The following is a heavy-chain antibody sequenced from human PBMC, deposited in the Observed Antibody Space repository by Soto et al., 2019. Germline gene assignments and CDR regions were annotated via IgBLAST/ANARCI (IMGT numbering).Heavy chain of an antibody. CDR2: ISGSGGST. V-gene: IGHV3-23*01. Sequence: EVQLLESGGGLVQLGGSLRLSCAASGFTFSSYAMTWVRQAPGKGLEWVSGISGSGGSTDYADSVKGRFTVSRDKSKNTLSLQMNSLRAEDTAVYYCAKARSPAIVVVTGIFDYWGQGTLVTVSS. D-gene: IGHD2-21*02. CDR1: GFTFSSYA. CDR3: AKARSPAIVVVTGIFDY. J-gene: IGHJ4*02.